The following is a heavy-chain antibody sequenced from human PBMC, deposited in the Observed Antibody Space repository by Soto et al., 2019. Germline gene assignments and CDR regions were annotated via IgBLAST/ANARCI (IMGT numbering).Heavy chain of an antibody. CDR1: GFTFGDYA. CDR3: TRADGDSNYYYMDV. J-gene: IGHJ6*03. D-gene: IGHD4-17*01. CDR2: IRSKAYGGTT. Sequence: GGSLRLSCTASGFTFGDYAMSWFRQAPGKGLEWVGFIRSKAYGGTTEYAASVKGRFTISRDDSKSIAYLQMNSLKTEDTAVYYCTRADGDSNYYYMDVWGKGTTVTVSS. V-gene: IGHV3-49*03.